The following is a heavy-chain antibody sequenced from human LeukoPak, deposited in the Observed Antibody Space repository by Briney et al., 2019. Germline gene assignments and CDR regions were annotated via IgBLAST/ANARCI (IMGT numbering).Heavy chain of an antibody. V-gene: IGHV1-69*06. CDR2: IIPIFGTA. Sequence: SVKVSCKASGGTFSSYAISWVRQAPGQGLEWMGGIIPIFGTANYAQKFQGRVTITADKSTSTAYMELSSLRSEDTAVYYCAKRDWYYGSGSYYNDYWGQGTLVTVSS. CDR3: AKRDWYYGSGSYYNDY. D-gene: IGHD3-10*01. CDR1: GGTFSSYA. J-gene: IGHJ4*02.